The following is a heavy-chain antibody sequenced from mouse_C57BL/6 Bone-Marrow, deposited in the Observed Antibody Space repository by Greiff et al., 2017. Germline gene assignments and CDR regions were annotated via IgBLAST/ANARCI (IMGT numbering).Heavy chain of an antibody. CDR1: GYTFTSYW. Sequence: QVQLKQPGAELVKPGASVKLSCKASGYTFTSYWMHWVKQRPGQGLEWIGMIHPNSGSTNYNEKFKSKATLTVDKSSSTAYMQLSSLTSEDSAVYYCARKGGAWFAYWGQGTLVTVSA. CDR2: IHPNSGST. V-gene: IGHV1-64*01. CDR3: ARKGGAWFAY. J-gene: IGHJ3*01.